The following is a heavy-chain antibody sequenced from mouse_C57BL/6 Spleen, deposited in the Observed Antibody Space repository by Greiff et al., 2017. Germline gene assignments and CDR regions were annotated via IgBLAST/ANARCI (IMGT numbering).Heavy chain of an antibody. CDR3: TSFYYGYDRVFAY. V-gene: IGHV1-5*01. CDR1: GYTFTSYW. Sequence: VQLQQSGTVLARPGASVKMSCKTSGYTFTSYWMHWVKQRPGQGLEWIGAIYPGNSDTSYNQKFKGKAKLTAVTSASTAYMELSSLTNEDSAVYYCTSFYYGYDRVFAYWGQGTLVTVSA. J-gene: IGHJ3*01. D-gene: IGHD2-2*01. CDR2: IYPGNSDT.